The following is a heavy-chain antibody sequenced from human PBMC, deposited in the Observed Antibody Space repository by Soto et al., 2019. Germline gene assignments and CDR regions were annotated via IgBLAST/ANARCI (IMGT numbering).Heavy chain of an antibody. Sequence: ASVKVSCKASGYTFAGYRLHWVRQAPGQGLEWVGWINPNNGDTNLAQKFQGSVTMTRDTSITTAYMELSSLTSDDTAVYYCARLVGSLWGQGTLVTVS. D-gene: IGHD2-15*01. J-gene: IGHJ4*02. V-gene: IGHV1-2*02. CDR1: GYTFAGYR. CDR2: INPNNGDT. CDR3: ARLVGSL.